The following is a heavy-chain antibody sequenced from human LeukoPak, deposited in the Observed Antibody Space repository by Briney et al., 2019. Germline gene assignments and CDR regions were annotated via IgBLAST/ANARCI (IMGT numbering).Heavy chain of an antibody. CDR1: GGTFSSYA. V-gene: IGHV1-69*06. Sequence: SVKVSCKASGGTFSSYAISWVRQAPGQGLEWMGRIIPIFGTANYAQKFQGRVTITADKSTSTAYMELSSLRSEDTAVYYCARPLIAVAGTGSDWGQGTLVTVSS. J-gene: IGHJ4*02. CDR3: ARPLIAVAGTGSD. CDR2: IIPIFGTA. D-gene: IGHD6-19*01.